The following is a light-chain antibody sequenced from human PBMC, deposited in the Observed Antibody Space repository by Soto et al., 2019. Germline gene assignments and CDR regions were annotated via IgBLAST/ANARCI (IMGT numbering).Light chain of an antibody. CDR1: QYVGTR. V-gene: IGKV3-11*01. CDR2: YTS. Sequence: EIVLTQSPATLSSSPGETDTLSCRASQYVGTRLAWYQHKPGQAPRLLIYYTSNRATGIPARFSGSGSGTDFTLTINSLAPEDFAIYYCHQRQSWPRTFGQGTKVEIK. J-gene: IGKJ1*01. CDR3: HQRQSWPRT.